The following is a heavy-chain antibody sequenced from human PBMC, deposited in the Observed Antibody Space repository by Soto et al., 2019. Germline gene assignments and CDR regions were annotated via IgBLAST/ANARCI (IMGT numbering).Heavy chain of an antibody. D-gene: IGHD2-15*01. CDR3: ARGTRLWDIVVVVAATTFDY. V-gene: IGHV4-34*01. J-gene: IGHJ4*02. CDR1: GGSFSGYY. CDR2: INHSGST. Sequence: QVQLQQWGAGLLKPSETLSLTCAVYGGSFSGYYWSWIRQPPGKGLEWIGEINHSGSTNYNPSLKSRVTISVDTSKNQFSLKLSSVTAADTDVYYCARGTRLWDIVVVVAATTFDYWGQGTLVTVSS.